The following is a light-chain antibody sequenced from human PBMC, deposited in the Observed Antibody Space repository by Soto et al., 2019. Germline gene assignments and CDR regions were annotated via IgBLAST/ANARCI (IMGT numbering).Light chain of an antibody. V-gene: IGLV3-1*01. CDR1: KLGDKY. CDR2: QTR. J-gene: IGLJ2*01. CDR3: QAWDSTTVV. Sequence: SYELTQPPSVSVSPGQTASITCSGDKLGDKYACWYQQKPGQSPVLVIYQTRKRPSGIPERFSGSISGNTATLTISGTQAMDEADYYCQAWDSTTVVFGGGTKLTVL.